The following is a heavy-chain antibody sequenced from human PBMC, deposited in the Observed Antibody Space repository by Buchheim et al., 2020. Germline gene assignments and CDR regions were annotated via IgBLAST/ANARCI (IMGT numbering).Heavy chain of an antibody. D-gene: IGHD1-20*01. CDR3: ARGGLTGPSWDAFDI. Sequence: EVQLVESGGGLVKPGGSLRLSCAASGFTFSDYAINWVRQAPGKGLEWVSSVSSSGSFIYYADSVKGRFTISRDNAKNSLYLQMSSLRAEDAAVYYCARGGLTGPSWDAFDIWGQGT. V-gene: IGHV3-21*02. CDR1: GFTFSDYA. J-gene: IGHJ3*02. CDR2: VSSSGSFI.